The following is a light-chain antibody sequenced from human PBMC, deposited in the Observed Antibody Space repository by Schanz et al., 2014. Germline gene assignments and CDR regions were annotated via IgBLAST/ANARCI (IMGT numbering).Light chain of an antibody. CDR2: NVN. CDR1: SSDVGSYDY. CDR3: SSHGGSRV. V-gene: IGLV2-11*01. J-gene: IGLJ3*02. Sequence: QSALIQPPSVSGSPGQSVTISCTGTSSDVGSYDYVSWYQQHPGTVPKPMIYNVNTQPSGVPDRFSGSKSGNTASMTISGLQAEDEADYYCSSHGGSRVFGGGTKLTVV.